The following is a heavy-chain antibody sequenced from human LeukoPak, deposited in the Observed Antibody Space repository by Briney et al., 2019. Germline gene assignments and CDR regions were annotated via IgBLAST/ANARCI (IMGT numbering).Heavy chain of an antibody. CDR1: GFTFSNYA. V-gene: IGHV3-23*01. J-gene: IGHJ4*02. CDR3: VKKFDCLSTSCYTYFDY. CDR2: IRGGGSNT. D-gene: IGHD2-2*02. Sequence: GGSLRLSCAASGFTFSNYAMSWVRQAPGKGLEWVSTIRGGGSNTYYADSVKGRFAISRDNSKNTLCLQMNSLRAEDTAVYYCVKKFDCLSTSCYTYFDYWGQGTLVTVSS.